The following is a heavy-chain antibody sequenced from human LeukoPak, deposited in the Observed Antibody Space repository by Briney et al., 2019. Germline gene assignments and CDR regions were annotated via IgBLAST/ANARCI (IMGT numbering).Heavy chain of an antibody. V-gene: IGHV1-18*01. CDR2: ISVYNGNT. Sequence: ASVKVSCKASGYTFASYGISWVRQAPGQALEWMGWISVYNGNTNYAQKLQGRVTVTTDTSTSTAYMELRSLRSDDTAVYYCARDAYYYYGSGSPIRAFDIWGQGTMVSVSS. CDR3: ARDAYYYYGSGSPIRAFDI. J-gene: IGHJ3*02. D-gene: IGHD3-10*01. CDR1: GYTFASYG.